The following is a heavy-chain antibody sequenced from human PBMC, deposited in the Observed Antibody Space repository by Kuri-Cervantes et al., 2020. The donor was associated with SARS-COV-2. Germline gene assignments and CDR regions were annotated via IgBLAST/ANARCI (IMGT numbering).Heavy chain of an antibody. CDR1: GLTFSSDS. V-gene: IGHV3-48*01. D-gene: IGHD4-17*01. J-gene: IGHJ6*03. Sequence: ESLKISWAASGLTFSSDSLNWVRQAPGKGLEWVSYISSSSSTIYYADSLKGRFTISSDNAKNSLYLQMNSLRAEDTAVYYCATTHGDRVPYYSYYMDDWGKGTPVTVSS. CDR3: ATTHGDRVPYYSYYMDD. CDR2: ISSSSSTI.